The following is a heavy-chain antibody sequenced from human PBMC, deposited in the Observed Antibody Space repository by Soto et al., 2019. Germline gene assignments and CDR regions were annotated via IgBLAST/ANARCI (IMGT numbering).Heavy chain of an antibody. Sequence: PSETLSLTCAVYGGSFSGYYWSWIRQPPGKGLEWIGEINHSGSTNYNPSLKSRVTISVDTSKNQFSLKLSSVTAADTAVYYCARLSVTTNCFDYWGQGTLVTVSS. V-gene: IGHV4-34*01. J-gene: IGHJ4*02. CDR1: GGSFSGYY. CDR2: INHSGST. D-gene: IGHD5-12*01. CDR3: ARLSVTTNCFDY.